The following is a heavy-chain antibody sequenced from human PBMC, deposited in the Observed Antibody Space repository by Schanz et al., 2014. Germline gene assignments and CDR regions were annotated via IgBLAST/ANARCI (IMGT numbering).Heavy chain of an antibody. CDR1: GFTFSSYG. J-gene: IGHJ4*02. D-gene: IGHD1-26*01. CDR2: IRYDGSNK. Sequence: QVQLVESGGGVVQPGGSLRLSCAASGFTFSSYGMHWVRQAPGKGLEWVAFIRYDGSNKYYADSVKGRFTISRDNSKNTLYLQMSSLRAEDSAVYYCARGARQYSGSYSPSDYWGQGTLVTVSS. V-gene: IGHV3-30*02. CDR3: ARGARQYSGSYSPSDY.